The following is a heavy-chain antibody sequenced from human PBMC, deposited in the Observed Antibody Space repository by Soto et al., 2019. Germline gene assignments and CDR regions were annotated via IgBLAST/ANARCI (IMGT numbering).Heavy chain of an antibody. CDR2: IIPIFGTA. CDR1: GGTFSSYA. J-gene: IGHJ4*02. Sequence: GASVKVSCKASGGTFSSYAISWVRQAPGQGLEWMGGIIPIFGTANYAQKFQGRVTITADESTSTAYMELSSLRSEDTAVYYCARDEQQLVLSYYFDYWGQGTLVTVSS. CDR3: ARDEQQLVLSYYFDY. D-gene: IGHD6-13*01. V-gene: IGHV1-69*13.